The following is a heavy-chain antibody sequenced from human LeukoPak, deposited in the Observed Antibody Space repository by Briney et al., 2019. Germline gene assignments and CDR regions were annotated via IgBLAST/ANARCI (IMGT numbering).Heavy chain of an antibody. V-gene: IGHV4-30-2*01. D-gene: IGHD1-7*01. J-gene: IGHJ4*02. Sequence: SETLSLTCTVSGGSISSYSWSWIRQPPGKGLEWIGYIYHSGSTYYNPSLKSRVTISVNRSKNQFSLKLSSVTAADTAVYYCARVTNTELRFDYWGQGTLVTVSS. CDR1: GGSISSYS. CDR2: IYHSGST. CDR3: ARVTNTELRFDY.